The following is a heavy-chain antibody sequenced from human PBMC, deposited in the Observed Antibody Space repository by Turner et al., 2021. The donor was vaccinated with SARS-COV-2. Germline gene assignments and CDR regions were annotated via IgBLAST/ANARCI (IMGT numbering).Heavy chain of an antibody. CDR2: IWYDGSNK. D-gene: IGHD3-10*01. J-gene: IGHJ2*01. CDR1: GFTFSSCG. CDR3: ARDTGDFDL. Sequence: QVQLVESGGGVVQPGRSLRLSCAASGFTFSSCGMHWVRQAPGKGLEWVAVIWYDGSNKYYADSVKGRFTISRDNSKNTLYLQMNSLRAEDTAVYYCARDTGDFDLWGRGTLVTVSS. V-gene: IGHV3-30*19.